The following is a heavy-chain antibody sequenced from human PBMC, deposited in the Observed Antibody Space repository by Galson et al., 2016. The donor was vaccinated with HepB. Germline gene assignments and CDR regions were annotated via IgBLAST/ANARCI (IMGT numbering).Heavy chain of an antibody. CDR2: VNVYDEDT. CDR3: AKDPAFTDAFDV. V-gene: IGHV3-23*01. J-gene: IGHJ3*01. CDR1: GFTFRDSP. Sequence: SLRLSCAASGFTFRDSPMSWVRQSPGKGLEWVPTVNVYDEDTHYADSVRGRITISRDNSKDTLHLQMNDLRAEDTALYYCAKDPAFTDAFDVWGPGTLVTVSS.